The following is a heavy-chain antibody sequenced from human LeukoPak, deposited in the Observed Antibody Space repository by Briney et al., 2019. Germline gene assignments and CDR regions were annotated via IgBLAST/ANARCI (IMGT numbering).Heavy chain of an antibody. CDR3: ARGRDYDILTGYYSPFDY. D-gene: IGHD3-9*01. CDR1: GGSFSGYY. V-gene: IGHV4-34*01. CDR2: INHSGST. J-gene: IGHJ4*02. Sequence: PSETLSLTCAVYGGSFSGYYWSWIRQPPGKGLEWIGEINHSGSTNYNPSLKSRVTISVDTSKNQFSLKLSSVTAADTAVYYCARGRDYDILTGYYSPFDYWGQGTLVTVSS.